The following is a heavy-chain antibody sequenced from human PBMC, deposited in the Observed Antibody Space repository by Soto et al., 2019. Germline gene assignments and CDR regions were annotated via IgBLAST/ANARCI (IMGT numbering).Heavy chain of an antibody. J-gene: IGHJ6*03. CDR1: GFTFSNSA. Sequence: GASVKVSCKASGFTFSNSAVQWVRQARGERLEWIGWIVVGSGNTNYAQKLQERVTITRDTSASTGYMELSSLRSEDTAVYYCARVPTYYYMDVWGKGTTVTVSS. CDR3: ARVPTYYYMDV. D-gene: IGHD2-2*01. CDR2: IVVGSGNT. V-gene: IGHV1-58*01.